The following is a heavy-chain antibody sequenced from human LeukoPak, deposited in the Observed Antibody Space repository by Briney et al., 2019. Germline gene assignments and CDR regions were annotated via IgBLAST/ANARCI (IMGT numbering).Heavy chain of an antibody. CDR1: GFTLSSYS. V-gene: IGHV3-21*01. J-gene: IGHJ6*03. Sequence: GGSLRLSCAASGFTLSSYSMNWVRQAPGKGLEWVSSISSISSSIYYADSVKGRFTISRDNAKNSLYLQMNSLRAEDTAVYYCASYYYYYYMDVWGKGTTVTVSS. CDR3: ASYYYYYYMDV. CDR2: ISSISSSI.